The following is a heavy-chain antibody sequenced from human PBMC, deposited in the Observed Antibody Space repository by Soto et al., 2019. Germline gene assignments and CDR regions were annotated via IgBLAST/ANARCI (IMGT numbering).Heavy chain of an antibody. CDR2: IIPVFGII. Sequence: QVHLLMQSGAEVKKPGSSVKVSCKASGGNPSNSAISWVRQAPGQGLEWMGGIIPVFGIISYAQNFQGRVTITADESPSTAYMELSSLRVEDTAVYFCAGGRIEVAGSSAYYGMDVWGQGTAVTVSS. CDR1: GGNPSNSA. J-gene: IGHJ6*02. V-gene: IGHV1-69*01. D-gene: IGHD6-19*01. CDR3: AGGRIEVAGSSAYYGMDV.